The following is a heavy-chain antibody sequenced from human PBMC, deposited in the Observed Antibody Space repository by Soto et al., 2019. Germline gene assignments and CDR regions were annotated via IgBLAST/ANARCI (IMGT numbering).Heavy chain of an antibody. D-gene: IGHD6-19*01. V-gene: IGHV4-39*01. CDR3: ASVAGANNYYYYYGMDV. CDR1: GCSISSSSYY. CDR2: IYYSGST. Sequence: PXETLCLTCTVAGCSISSSSYYWGWIRQPPGKGLEWIGSIYYSGSTYYNPSLKSRVTISVDTSKNQFSLKLSSVTAADTAVYYCASVAGANNYYYYYGMDVWGQGTTVTVSS. J-gene: IGHJ6*02.